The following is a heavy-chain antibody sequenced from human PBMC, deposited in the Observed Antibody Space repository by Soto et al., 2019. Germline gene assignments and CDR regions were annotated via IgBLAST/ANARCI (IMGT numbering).Heavy chain of an antibody. D-gene: IGHD5-12*01. Sequence: QVQLVQSGAEVRKPGASVTVSCRSSGDSFNDYYIHWVRQAPGQGFEWMGWINPNGGVTKYAQKWQGGVSMTRDTSIRTVYMQLSRLRSDDTAVYYCVRESGGATATLDYYYFYMDVWGTGTTVTVSS. J-gene: IGHJ6*03. V-gene: IGHV1-2*02. CDR3: VRESGGATATLDYYYFYMDV. CDR1: GDSFNDYY. CDR2: INPNGGVT.